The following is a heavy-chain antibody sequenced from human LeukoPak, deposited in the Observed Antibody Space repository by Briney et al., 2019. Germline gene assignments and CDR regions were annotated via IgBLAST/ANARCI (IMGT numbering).Heavy chain of an antibody. V-gene: IGHV1-2*02. CDR2: INPNSAGT. CDR1: VYTFTGYY. J-gene: IGHJ6*03. CDR3: ARDFVNYYYYMDV. Sequence: ASVKVSCKASVYTFTGYYMHWLRQAPGQRLEWMGWINPNSAGTNYAQKCQGRVTMTRDTSISTAYMELSRLRSDDTAVYYCARDFVNYYYYMDVWGKGTTVTVSS. D-gene: IGHD3-3*01.